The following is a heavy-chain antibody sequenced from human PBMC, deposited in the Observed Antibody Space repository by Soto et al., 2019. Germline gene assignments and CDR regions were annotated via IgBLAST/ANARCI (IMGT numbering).Heavy chain of an antibody. CDR3: AKAVGSDGNFDY. V-gene: IGHV3-9*01. CDR1: GFTFDDYA. J-gene: IGHJ4*02. D-gene: IGHD5-18*01. Sequence: EVQLVESGGGLVQPGRSLRLSCAASGFTFDDYAMHWVRQAPGKGLEWVSRISWNRGSIGYADSVKGRFTIYRDNEKYSLYLHMKSRRAEDTAVYYCAKAVGSDGNFDYWGQGTLVTVSS. CDR2: ISWNRGSI.